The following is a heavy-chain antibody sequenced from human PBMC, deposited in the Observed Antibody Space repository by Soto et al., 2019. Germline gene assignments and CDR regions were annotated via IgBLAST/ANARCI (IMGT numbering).Heavy chain of an antibody. J-gene: IGHJ4*02. CDR1: GGSISDYY. V-gene: IGHV4-59*01. CDR2: IYYSGST. D-gene: IGHD4-17*01. CDR3: ARTTVTTSGLKLDY. Sequence: ETLSLTCTVSGGSISDYYWSWIRQPPGKGLEWIGYIYYSGSTNYNPSLKSRVIISVDTSKNQFSLKLSSVTAADTAVYYCARTTVTTSGLKLDYWGQGTLVTVSS.